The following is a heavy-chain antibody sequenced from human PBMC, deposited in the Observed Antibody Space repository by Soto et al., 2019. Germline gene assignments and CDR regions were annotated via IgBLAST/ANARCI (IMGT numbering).Heavy chain of an antibody. Sequence: ASVKVSCKASGYTFTSYGISWVRQAPGQGLEWMGWISAYNGNTNYAQKLQGRVTMTTDTSTSTAYMELRSLRSDDTAVYYCARGGGDIVVVPAARQVDYWGQGTLVTVSS. J-gene: IGHJ4*02. CDR1: GYTFTSYG. D-gene: IGHD2-2*01. CDR2: ISAYNGNT. V-gene: IGHV1-18*01. CDR3: ARGGGDIVVVPAARQVDY.